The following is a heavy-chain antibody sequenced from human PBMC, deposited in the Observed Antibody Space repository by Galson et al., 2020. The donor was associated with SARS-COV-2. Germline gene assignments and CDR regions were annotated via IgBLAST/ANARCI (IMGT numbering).Heavy chain of an antibody. V-gene: IGHV3-30-3*01. CDR2: ISYDGNNK. J-gene: IGHJ3*02. CDR3: ARPYSGSYIGAFDI. Sequence: TGGSLRLSCAASGFTFSSYAMYWVRQAPGKGLEWVAVISYDGNNKYYADSVKGRFTISRDNSKNTLYLQMNSLRAEDTAVYYCARPYSGSYIGAFDIWGQGTMVTVSS. CDR1: GFTFSSYA. D-gene: IGHD1-26*01.